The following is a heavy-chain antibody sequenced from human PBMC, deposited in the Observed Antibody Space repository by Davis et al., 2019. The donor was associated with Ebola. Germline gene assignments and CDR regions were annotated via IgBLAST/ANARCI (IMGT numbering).Heavy chain of an antibody. CDR2: IRSKANSYAT. CDR1: GFTFSGSA. D-gene: IGHD1-14*01. J-gene: IGHJ4*02. V-gene: IGHV3-73*01. CDR3: ATGYYFDY. Sequence: GESLKISCAASGFTFSGSAMHWVRQASGKGLEWVGRIRSKANSYATAYAASVKGRFTISRDDSKNTAYLQMNSLKTEDTAVYYCATGYYFDYWGQGTLVTVSS.